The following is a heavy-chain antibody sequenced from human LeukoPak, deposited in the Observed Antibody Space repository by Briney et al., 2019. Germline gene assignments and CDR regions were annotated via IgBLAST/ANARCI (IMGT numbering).Heavy chain of an antibody. CDR2: ISSSSSYI. CDR3: APEPRRIYDRAEGGY. Sequence: GGSLRLSCAASGFTFSSYSMNWVRQAPGKGLEWVSSISSSSSYIYYADSVKGRFTISRDNAKNSLYLQMNSLRAEDTAVYYWAPEPRRIYDRAEGGYWGQGTLVNVPS. D-gene: IGHD3-22*01. CDR1: GFTFSSYS. V-gene: IGHV3-21*01. J-gene: IGHJ4*02.